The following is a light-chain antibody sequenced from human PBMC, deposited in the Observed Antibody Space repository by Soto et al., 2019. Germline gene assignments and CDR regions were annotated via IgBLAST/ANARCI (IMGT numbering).Light chain of an antibody. Sequence: AIQMTQSPSSLSASVGDRVTITCRASQDIRSDLGWYQQKPGKAPKVLIYGASNLQSGVPSRFSGSGSGTDFSLTISSLQPEDFATYYCLQDYNYPWTFGQGTKV. V-gene: IGKV1-6*01. CDR2: GAS. J-gene: IGKJ1*01. CDR1: QDIRSD. CDR3: LQDYNYPWT.